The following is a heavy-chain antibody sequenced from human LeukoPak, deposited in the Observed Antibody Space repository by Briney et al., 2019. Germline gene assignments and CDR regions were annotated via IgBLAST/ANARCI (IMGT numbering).Heavy chain of an antibody. D-gene: IGHD3-9*01. CDR1: GFTFSSYS. CDR2: ISSSSSYI. J-gene: IGHJ6*03. CDR3: ARDGGPTYYDILTGYYMSSYYYYYMDV. Sequence: PGGSLRLSCAASGFTFSSYSMNWVRQAPGKGLEWVSSISSSSSYIYYADSVKGRFTISRDNANNSLYLQMNSLRAEDTAVYYCARDGGPTYYDILTGYYMSSYYYYYMDVWGKGTTVTVSS. V-gene: IGHV3-21*01.